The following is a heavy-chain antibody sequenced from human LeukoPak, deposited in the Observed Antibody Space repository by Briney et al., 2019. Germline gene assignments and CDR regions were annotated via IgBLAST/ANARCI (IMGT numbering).Heavy chain of an antibody. CDR1: VYSIPNGYY. CDR2: IYYTGNT. D-gene: IGHD3-22*01. CDR3: VRGERSDYYDIRGYSP. J-gene: IGHJ5*02. Sequence: SETLSLTCTASVYSIPNGYYWVCIRQPPGKGLEWIGSIYYTGNTYYNPSLHSRVTISVDTSKNRFSLKLRSVTAAATAIYYCVRGERSDYYDIRGYSPWGQGTLVTVSS. V-gene: IGHV4-38-2*02.